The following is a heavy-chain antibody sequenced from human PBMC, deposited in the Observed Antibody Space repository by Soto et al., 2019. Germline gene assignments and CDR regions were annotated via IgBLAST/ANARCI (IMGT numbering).Heavy chain of an antibody. J-gene: IGHJ5*02. CDR1: GGSFSGYY. CDR2: INHSGST. D-gene: IGHD2-2*01. CDR3: ARVRLVVVPAAQYNWFDP. Sequence: SETLSLTCAVYGGSFSGYYWSWIRQPPGKGLEWIGEINHSGSTNYNPSLKSRVTISVDTSKNQFSLKLSSVTAADTALYYCARVRLVVVPAAQYNWFDPWGQGTLVTVSS. V-gene: IGHV4-34*01.